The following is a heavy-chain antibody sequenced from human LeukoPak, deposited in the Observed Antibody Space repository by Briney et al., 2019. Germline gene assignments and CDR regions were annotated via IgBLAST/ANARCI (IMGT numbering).Heavy chain of an antibody. CDR1: GFTFSTYW. J-gene: IGHJ4*02. CDR3: ARGHYYFDY. V-gene: IGHV3-7*04. Sequence: PGGSLRLSCAASGFTFSTYWMSWVRQAPGKGMEWVANIKQDGSEKYYVDSVKGRFTISGDNAKNSVYLQMNSLRGEDTAVYYCARGHYYFDYWGQGTLVAVSS. CDR2: IKQDGSEK.